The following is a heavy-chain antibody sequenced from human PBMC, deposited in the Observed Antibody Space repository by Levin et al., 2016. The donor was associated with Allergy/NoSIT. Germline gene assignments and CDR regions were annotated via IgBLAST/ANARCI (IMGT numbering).Heavy chain of an antibody. D-gene: IGHD3-3*01. Sequence: RQAPGKGLEWVSYISGGSTYTNYADSVKGRFAISRDNAKNSLSLQMNSLRAEDTAVYYCARLHLETFDIWGQGTMVTVSS. CDR2: ISGGSTYT. CDR3: ARLHLETFDI. J-gene: IGHJ3*02. V-gene: IGHV3-11*03.